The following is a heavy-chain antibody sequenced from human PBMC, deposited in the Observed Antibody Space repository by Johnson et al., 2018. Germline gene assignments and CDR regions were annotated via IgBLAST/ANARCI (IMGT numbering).Heavy chain of an antibody. J-gene: IGHJ3*02. D-gene: IGHD1-26*01. V-gene: IGHV3-21*01. CDR1: EFTFSSYV. Sequence: VQLVESGGGLVKPGGSLRLSCAASEFTFSSYVMNWVRQAPGKGLEWVSSISSSRSYIYYTDSVKGRFTNSRDNAKNSLYLQMNSLRAEDTAVYYCARDDLSTSGSYAFDIWGQGTMVTVSS. CDR3: ARDDLSTSGSYAFDI. CDR2: ISSSRSYI.